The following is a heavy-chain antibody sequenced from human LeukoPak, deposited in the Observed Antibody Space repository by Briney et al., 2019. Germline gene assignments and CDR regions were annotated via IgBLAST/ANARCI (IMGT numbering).Heavy chain of an antibody. D-gene: IGHD2-15*01. CDR1: GASITYYW. V-gene: IGHV3-7*01. CDR2: INRDGSDK. Sequence: PSETLSLTCAVSGASITYYWMTWVRQAPGKGPEWVANINRDGSDKHYMDSVKGRFTISRDNAESSLYLQMNSLGAEDTAVYYCARDYTYCSGGTCYDRFDYWGQGTLVTVSS. CDR3: ARDYTYCSGGTCYDRFDY. J-gene: IGHJ4*02.